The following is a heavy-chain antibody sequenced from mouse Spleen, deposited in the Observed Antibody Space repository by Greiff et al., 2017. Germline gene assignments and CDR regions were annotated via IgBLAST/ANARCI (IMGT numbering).Heavy chain of an antibody. Sequence: EVQLVESGGGLVKPGGSLKLSCAASGFTFSSYAMSWVRQTPEKRLEWVATISDGGSYTYYPDNVKGRFTISRDNAKNNLYLQMSHLKSEDTAMYYCARDEELGQKADWGQGTTLTVSS. D-gene: IGHD4-1*01. CDR2: ISDGGSYT. V-gene: IGHV5-4*01. J-gene: IGHJ2*01. CDR1: GFTFSSYA. CDR3: ARDEELGQKAD.